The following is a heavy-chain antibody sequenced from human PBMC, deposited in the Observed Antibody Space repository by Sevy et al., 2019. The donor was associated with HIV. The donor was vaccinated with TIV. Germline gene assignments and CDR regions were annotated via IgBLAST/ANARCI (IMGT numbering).Heavy chain of an antibody. CDR1: GFTFSSYA. Sequence: GGSLRLSCAASGFTFSSYAMHWVRQAPGKGLEWVAVISYDGSNKYYADSVKGRFTISRDNSKNTLYLQMNSLRAEDTAVYYYARDERRSAAGSHYFDYWGQGTLVTVSS. J-gene: IGHJ4*02. CDR2: ISYDGSNK. CDR3: ARDERRSAAGSHYFDY. D-gene: IGHD6-13*01. V-gene: IGHV3-30-3*01.